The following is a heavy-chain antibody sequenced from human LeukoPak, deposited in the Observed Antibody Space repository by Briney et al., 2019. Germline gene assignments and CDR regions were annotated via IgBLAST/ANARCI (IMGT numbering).Heavy chain of an antibody. D-gene: IGHD1-26*01. CDR2: ISGSGGST. Sequence: GGSLRLSCAASGFTFSSYAMSWVRQAPGKGLEWVSAISGSGGSTYYADSVKGRFTISGDNSKNTLYLQMNSLRAEDTVVYYCAKETKWELAQTYYFDYWGQGTLVTVSS. J-gene: IGHJ4*02. CDR1: GFTFSSYA. CDR3: AKETKWELAQTYYFDY. V-gene: IGHV3-23*01.